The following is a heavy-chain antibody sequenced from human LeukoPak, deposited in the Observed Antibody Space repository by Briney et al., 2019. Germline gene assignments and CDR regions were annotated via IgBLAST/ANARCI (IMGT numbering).Heavy chain of an antibody. CDR1: GFTFSSYW. D-gene: IGHD3-22*01. Sequence: GGSLRLSCAASGFTFSSYWMQWVRQAPGKGLEWVANIKQDGSEEYYADSVKGRFTISRDNSKNTLYLQMNSLRAEDTAVYYCARGTYYYDSSGYYPNFDYWGQGTLVTVSS. CDR2: IKQDGSEE. CDR3: ARGTYYYDSSGYYPNFDY. V-gene: IGHV3-7*04. J-gene: IGHJ4*02.